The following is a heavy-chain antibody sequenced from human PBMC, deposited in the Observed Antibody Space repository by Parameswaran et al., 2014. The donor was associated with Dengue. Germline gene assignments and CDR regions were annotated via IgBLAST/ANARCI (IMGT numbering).Heavy chain of an antibody. D-gene: IGHD1-26*01. Sequence: GESLKISCAASGFTVSSNYMSWVRQAPGKGLEWVSVIYSGGSTYYADSVKGRFTISRDNSKNTLYLQMNSLRAEDTAVYYCAREWELGDYWGQGTLVTVSS. CDR3: AREWELGDY. CDR2: IYSGGST. CDR1: GFTVSSNY. V-gene: IGHV3-53*01. J-gene: IGHJ4*02.